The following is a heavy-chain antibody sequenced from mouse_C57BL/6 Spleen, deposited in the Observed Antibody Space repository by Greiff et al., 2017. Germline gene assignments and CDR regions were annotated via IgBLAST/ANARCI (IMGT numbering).Heavy chain of an antibody. CDR2: ISDGGSYT. V-gene: IGHV5-4*01. CDR3: AREDYGSSQYYFDY. Sequence: EVKLVESGGGLVKPGGSLKLSCAASGFTFSSYAMSWVRQTPEKRLEWVATISDGGSYTYYPDNVKGRFTISRDNAKNNLYLQMSHLKSEDTAMYYCAREDYGSSQYYFDYWGQGTTLTVSS. CDR1: GFTFSSYA. J-gene: IGHJ2*01. D-gene: IGHD1-1*01.